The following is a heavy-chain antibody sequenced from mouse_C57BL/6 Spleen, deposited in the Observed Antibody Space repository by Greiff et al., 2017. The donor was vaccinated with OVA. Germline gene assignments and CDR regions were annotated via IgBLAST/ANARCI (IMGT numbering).Heavy chain of an antibody. V-gene: IGHV5-9-1*02. Sequence: EVKLQESGEGLVKPGGSLKLSCAASGFTFSSYAMSWVRQTPEKRLEWVAYISSGGDYIYYADTVKGRFTISSDNARNTLYLQMSSLKSEDTAMYYCTRDYYGSSYGFHYYAMDYWGQGTSVTVSS. CDR3: TRDYYGSSYGFHYYAMDY. CDR1: GFTFSSYA. CDR2: ISSGGDYI. D-gene: IGHD1-1*01. J-gene: IGHJ4*01.